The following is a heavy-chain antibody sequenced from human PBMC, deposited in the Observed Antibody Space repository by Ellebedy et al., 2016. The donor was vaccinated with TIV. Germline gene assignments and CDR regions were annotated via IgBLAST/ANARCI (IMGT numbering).Heavy chain of an antibody. CDR2: ISSSGDDT. V-gene: IGHV3-23*01. D-gene: IGHD3-9*01. Sequence: AGKRLQWVSGISSSGDDTYFEDSVKGRSTISRDNSKNTLYLQIDSLRAEDTAIYFCAKAAKYFDFLTGYWAFFYFDNWGQGALVTVSS. CDR3: AKAAKYFDFLTGYWAFFYFDN. J-gene: IGHJ4*02.